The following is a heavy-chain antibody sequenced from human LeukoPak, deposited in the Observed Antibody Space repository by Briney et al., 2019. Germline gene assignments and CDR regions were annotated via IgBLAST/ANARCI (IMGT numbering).Heavy chain of an antibody. V-gene: IGHV3-53*01. Sequence: PGGSLRLSFGSPVFTLCTQPRTSGRQAPGKGLEWVSLIYGSSTTNYADSVKGRFTISRDDSKNTLYLQMNSLRAEDTAVSFYDRGTRPGRSGYRNLDYWGQGTLVTVSS. CDR3: DRGTRPGRSGYRNLDY. CDR2: IYGSSTT. J-gene: IGHJ4*02. D-gene: IGHD3-22*01. CDR1: VFTLCTQP.